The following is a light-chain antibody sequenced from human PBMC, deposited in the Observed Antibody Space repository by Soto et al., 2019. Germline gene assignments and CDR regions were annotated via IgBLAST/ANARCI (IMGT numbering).Light chain of an antibody. CDR3: SSHTSSSTPYV. CDR2: DVS. CDR1: SSDVGSYNL. J-gene: IGLJ1*01. V-gene: IGLV2-14*02. Sequence: QSALTQPASVSGSPGQSITISCTGTSSDVGSYNLVSWYQQHPAKAPKLIIYDVSSRPSGVSNRFSGSKSGNTASLTISGLQAEDEADYYCSSHTSSSTPYVFGTGTKVTVL.